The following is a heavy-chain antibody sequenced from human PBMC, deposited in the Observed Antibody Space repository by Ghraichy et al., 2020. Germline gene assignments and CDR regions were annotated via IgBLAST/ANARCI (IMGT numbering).Heavy chain of an antibody. D-gene: IGHD6-13*01. Sequence: ASVKVSCKASGYTFTGYYMHWVRQAPGQGLEWMGWINPNSGGTNYAQKFQGRVTMTRDTSISTAYMELSRLRSDDTAVYYCAREGYSSSWKDAFDIWGQGTMVTVSS. CDR2: INPNSGGT. CDR3: AREGYSSSWKDAFDI. V-gene: IGHV1-2*02. J-gene: IGHJ3*02. CDR1: GYTFTGYY.